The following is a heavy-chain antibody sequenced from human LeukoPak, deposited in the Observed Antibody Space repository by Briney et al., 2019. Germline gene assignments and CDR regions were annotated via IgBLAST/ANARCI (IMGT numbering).Heavy chain of an antibody. CDR1: VFTFSSYS. Sequence: GGSPRLSCAASVFTFSSYSMNWVRQAPGKGLEWVSSISSSSSYIYYADSEKGRFTISRDNAKNSLYLQINSLRAQDTAVFICARERRVAVAGTTDYWSQGTLVTVYS. CDR3: ARERRVAVAGTTDY. V-gene: IGHV3-21*01. D-gene: IGHD6-19*01. J-gene: IGHJ4*02. CDR2: ISSSSSYI.